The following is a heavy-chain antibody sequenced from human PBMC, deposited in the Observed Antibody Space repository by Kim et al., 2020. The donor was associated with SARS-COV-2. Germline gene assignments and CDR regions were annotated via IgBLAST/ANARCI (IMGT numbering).Heavy chain of an antibody. V-gene: IGHV3-21*01. CDR3: ARSPTVTTTYPNWFDP. CDR2: ISSSSSYI. CDR1: GFTFSSYS. J-gene: IGHJ5*02. Sequence: GGSLRLSCAASGFTFSSYSMNWVRQAPGKGLEWVSSISSSSSYIYYADSVKGRFSISRDNAKNSLYLQLNSLRAEDTAVYYCARSPTVTTTYPNWFDPWGQGTLVTVSS. D-gene: IGHD4-4*01.